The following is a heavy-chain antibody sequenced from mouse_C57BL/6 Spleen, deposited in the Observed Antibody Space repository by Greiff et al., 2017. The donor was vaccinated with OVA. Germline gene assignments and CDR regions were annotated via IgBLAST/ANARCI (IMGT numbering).Heavy chain of an antibody. CDR3: VRIFGYDDGFAY. Sequence: DVMLVESGGGLVQPKGSLKLSCAASGFSFNTYAMNWVRQAPGKGLEWVARIRSKSNNYATYYADSVKDRFTISRDDSESMLYLQMNNLKTEDTAMYYCVRIFGYDDGFAYWGQGTLVTVSA. V-gene: IGHV10-1*01. J-gene: IGHJ3*01. CDR2: IRSKSNNYAT. CDR1: GFSFNTYA. D-gene: IGHD2-2*01.